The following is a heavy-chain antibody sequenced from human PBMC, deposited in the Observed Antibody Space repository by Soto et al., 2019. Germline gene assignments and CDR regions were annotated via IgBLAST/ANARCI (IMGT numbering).Heavy chain of an antibody. CDR2: ISGSGGST. J-gene: IGHJ1*01. CDR1: GFTFSSYA. Sequence: EVQLLESGGGLVQPGGSLRLSCAASGFTFSSYAMSWVRQAPGKGLEWVSAISGSGGSTYYADSVKGRFTISRDNSKNTLYLQMNSLRAGDTAVYYCAKDQVKSSGWYLAQYFQHWGQGTLVTVSS. D-gene: IGHD6-19*01. CDR3: AKDQVKSSGWYLAQYFQH. V-gene: IGHV3-23*01.